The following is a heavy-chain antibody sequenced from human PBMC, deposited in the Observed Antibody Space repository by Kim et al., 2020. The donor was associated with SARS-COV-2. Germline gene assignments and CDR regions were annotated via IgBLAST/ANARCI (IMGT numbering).Heavy chain of an antibody. J-gene: IGHJ4*01. CDR3: SRQSNYGDYSY. Sequence: ASVTVSCKASGYTFTSYAINWVRQATGQGLEWMGWMNPNSGNTGYAQKFQGRVTMTRNTAIRTAYMELSSLRSEDPAVYYCSRQSNYGDYSYWGHGTVVT. CDR2: MNPNSGNT. D-gene: IGHD4-17*01. CDR1: GYTFTSYA. V-gene: IGHV1-8*01.